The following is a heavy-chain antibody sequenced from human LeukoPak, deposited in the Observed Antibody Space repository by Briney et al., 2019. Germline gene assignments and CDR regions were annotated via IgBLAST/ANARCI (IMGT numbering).Heavy chain of an antibody. CDR2: VSYSGST. V-gene: IGHV4-39*01. Sequence: PSETLSLTCTVSGDSIGSSSYYWGWIRQPPGKGLEWIGSVSYSGSTYYNPSLKSRVTISVDTSKNQFSLKLSSVAAADTAVYYCARQKRWDGYTLDSWGQGTLVTVSS. J-gene: IGHJ4*02. CDR1: GDSIGSSSYY. D-gene: IGHD5-24*01. CDR3: ARQKRWDGYTLDS.